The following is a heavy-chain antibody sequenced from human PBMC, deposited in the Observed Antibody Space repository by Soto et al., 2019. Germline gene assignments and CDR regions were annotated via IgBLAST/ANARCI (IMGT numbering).Heavy chain of an antibody. CDR2: ISGSGGST. CDR1: GFTFSSYA. CDR3: AKAQTGVAAAGSYWYFDL. Sequence: QLGGSLRLSCAASGFTFSSYAMSWVRQAPGKGLEWVSAISGSGGSTYYADSVKGRFTISRDNSKNTLYLQMNSLRAEDTAVYYCAKAQTGVAAAGSYWYFDLWGRGTLVTVSS. J-gene: IGHJ2*01. V-gene: IGHV3-23*01. D-gene: IGHD6-13*01.